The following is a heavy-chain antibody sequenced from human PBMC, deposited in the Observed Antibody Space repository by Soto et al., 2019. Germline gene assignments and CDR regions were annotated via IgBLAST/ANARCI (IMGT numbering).Heavy chain of an antibody. CDR1: GFTFSDYT. Sequence: LSLTCAASGFTFSDYTMSWVRQAPGKGLEWVSSVNSGTYYADSVKGRFTISRDNSKNTVYLQMNSLRGEDTAVYHCVGYCSGGSCSGLGSFDIWGQGTMVTVSS. CDR2: SVNSGT. J-gene: IGHJ3*02. D-gene: IGHD2-15*01. V-gene: IGHV3-23*01. CDR3: VGYCSGGSCSGLGSFDI.